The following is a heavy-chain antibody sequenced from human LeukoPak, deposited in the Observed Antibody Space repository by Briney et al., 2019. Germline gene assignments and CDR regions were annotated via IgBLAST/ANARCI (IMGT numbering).Heavy chain of an antibody. CDR2: IWYDGSNK. J-gene: IGHJ4*02. D-gene: IGHD4-17*01. Sequence: GGSLRLSCAASGFTFSTYGMYWVRQAPGKGLEWVAVIWYDGSNKYYGDSVKDRFTISRDNSKNTLYLQMNSLRAEDTAVYYCARTTVTSYGIFDYWGQGTLVTVSS. V-gene: IGHV3-33*01. CDR1: GFTFSTYG. CDR3: ARTTVTSYGIFDY.